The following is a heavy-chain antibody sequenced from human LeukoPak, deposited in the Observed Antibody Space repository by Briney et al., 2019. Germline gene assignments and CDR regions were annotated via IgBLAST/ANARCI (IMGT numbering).Heavy chain of an antibody. CDR2: ISGRGEST. V-gene: IGHV3-23*01. D-gene: IGHD3-22*01. J-gene: IGHJ4*02. CDR3: AKRGVVIRVILVGFHKEAYYFDS. Sequence: GGSLRLSCAASGFTFSSYAMIWVRQAPGKGLEWVASISGRGESTNYADSVKGRFTISRDNPKNTLYLQMNSLRAEDTAVYFCAKRGVVIRVILVGFHKEAYYFDSWGQGALVTVSS. CDR1: GFTFSSYA.